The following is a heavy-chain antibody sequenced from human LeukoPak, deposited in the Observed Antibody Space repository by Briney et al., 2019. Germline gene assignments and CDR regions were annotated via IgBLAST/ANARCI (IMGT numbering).Heavy chain of an antibody. CDR1: GFTFSNYA. J-gene: IGHJ4*02. V-gene: IGHV3-23*01. Sequence: PGGSLRLSCAASGFTFSNYAMSWVRQAPGKGLEWVSTISGSGGSTFCADSVKGRFTISRGNSKNTLSLQMNSLRAEDTAIYYCAKDRWDTVVIPYVLFDYWGQGTLVTVSS. CDR2: ISGSGGST. CDR3: AKDRWDTVVIPYVLFDY. D-gene: IGHD2-2*01.